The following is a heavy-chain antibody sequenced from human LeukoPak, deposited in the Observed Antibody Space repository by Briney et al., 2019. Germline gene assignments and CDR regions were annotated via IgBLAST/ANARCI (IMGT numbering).Heavy chain of an antibody. CDR1: GGSISSYY. CDR2: IYYSGST. Sequence: SETLSLTCTVSGGSISSYYWSWIRQPPGKGLEWIGYIYYSGSTNYNPSLKSRVTISVDTSKNQFPLKLSSVTAADTAVYYCARSDTAMVNLDYWGQGTLVTVSS. D-gene: IGHD5-18*01. J-gene: IGHJ4*02. CDR3: ARSDTAMVNLDY. V-gene: IGHV4-59*08.